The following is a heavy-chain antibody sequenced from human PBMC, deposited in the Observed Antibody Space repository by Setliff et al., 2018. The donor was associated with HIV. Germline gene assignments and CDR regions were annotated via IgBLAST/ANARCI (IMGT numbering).Heavy chain of an antibody. CDR2: IYHSGST. Sequence: SETLSLTCNVSSGSTSYYCWSWVRQPPGRGLEWIGYIYHSGSTYYNPSLKSRVTISLDTSKNHFSLKLSSVTAADTAVYYCARRPYYFDYWGQGTLVTVSS. CDR3: ARRPYYFDY. J-gene: IGHJ4*02. CDR1: SGSTSYYC. V-gene: IGHV4-59*04.